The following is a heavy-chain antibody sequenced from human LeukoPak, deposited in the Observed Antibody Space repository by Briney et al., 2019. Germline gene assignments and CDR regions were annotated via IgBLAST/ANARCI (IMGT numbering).Heavy chain of an antibody. D-gene: IGHD4-17*01. CDR3: AKSTYGDSPFYFDY. J-gene: IGHJ4*02. CDR1: GFTFSSYA. V-gene: IGHV3-23*01. Sequence: GGSLRLSCAASGFTFSSYAMSWVRQAPGKGLEWVSAISGSGGSTYYADSVKGWFTISRDNSKNTLYLQMNSRRAENTAVYYCAKSTYGDSPFYFDYWGQGTLVTVSS. CDR2: ISGSGGST.